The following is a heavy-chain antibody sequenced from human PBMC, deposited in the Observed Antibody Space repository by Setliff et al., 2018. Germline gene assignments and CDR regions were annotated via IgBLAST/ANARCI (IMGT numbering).Heavy chain of an antibody. D-gene: IGHD3-22*01. CDR1: GFTFRSYW. Sequence: PGGSLSLSCAASGFTFRSYWMHWVRQAPGKGLVWVSRIESDGSSTTYADSVKGRFTISRDNANQSLYLQMNSLRAEDTAVYYCARLALTGYDSSGYYYALEYYYYMDVWGKGTTVTVSS. V-gene: IGHV3-74*01. CDR3: ARLALTGYDSSGYYYALEYYYYMDV. J-gene: IGHJ6*03. CDR2: IESDGSST.